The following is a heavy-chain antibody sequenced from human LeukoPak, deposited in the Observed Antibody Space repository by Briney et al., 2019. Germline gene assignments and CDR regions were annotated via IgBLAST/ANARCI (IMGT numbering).Heavy chain of an antibody. D-gene: IGHD2-15*01. CDR2: ISSSSSYI. V-gene: IGHV3-21*01. CDR1: GFTFSNYA. J-gene: IGHJ4*02. Sequence: GGSLRLSCAASGFTFSNYAMSWVRRAPGKGLEWVSSISSSSSYIYYADSVKGRFTISRDSAKNSLYLQMNSLRAEDTAVYYCAKIMALYCSGGSCNEIDYWGQGTLVTVSS. CDR3: AKIMALYCSGGSCNEIDY.